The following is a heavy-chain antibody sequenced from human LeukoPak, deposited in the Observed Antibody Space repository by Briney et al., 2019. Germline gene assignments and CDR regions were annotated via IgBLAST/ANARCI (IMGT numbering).Heavy chain of an antibody. V-gene: IGHV4-34*01. Sequence: SETLSLTCAVYGGSFSGYYWSWIRQPPGKGLEWIGEINHSGSTNYNPSLKSRVTISVDTSKNQFSLKLSSVTAADTAVYYCAGFDTAKTGYFDYWGQGTLVTVSS. D-gene: IGHD5-18*01. CDR3: AGFDTAKTGYFDY. CDR1: GGSFSGYY. CDR2: INHSGST. J-gene: IGHJ4*02.